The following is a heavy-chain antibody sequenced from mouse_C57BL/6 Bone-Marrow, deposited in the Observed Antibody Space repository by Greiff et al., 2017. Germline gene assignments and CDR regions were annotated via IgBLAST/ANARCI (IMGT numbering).Heavy chain of an antibody. Sequence: QVQLQQSGPELVKPGASVKISCKASGYAFSSSWMNWVKQRPGKGLEWIGRIYPGDGDTNYNGKFKGKATLTADKSSSTAYMQLSSLTSEDSAVYFCARDPKYDGSSSHWYFDVWGTGTTVTVSS. V-gene: IGHV1-82*01. D-gene: IGHD1-1*01. CDR3: ARDPKYDGSSSHWYFDV. CDR1: GYAFSSSW. J-gene: IGHJ1*03. CDR2: IYPGDGDT.